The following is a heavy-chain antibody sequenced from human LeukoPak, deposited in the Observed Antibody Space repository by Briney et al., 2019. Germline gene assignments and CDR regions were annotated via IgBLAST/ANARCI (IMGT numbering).Heavy chain of an antibody. V-gene: IGHV1-46*01. CDR2: INPSGGST. J-gene: IGHJ6*02. Sequence: ASVKVSCKASGYTFTSYYMHWVRQAPGQGLEWMGIINPSGGSTSYAQKFRGRVTMTRDTSTSTVYMELSSLRSEDTAVYYCARDSRYCSGGSCYSALAYYYYYGMDVWGQGTTVTVSS. CDR3: ARDSRYCSGGSCYSALAYYYYYGMDV. D-gene: IGHD2-15*01. CDR1: GYTFTSYY.